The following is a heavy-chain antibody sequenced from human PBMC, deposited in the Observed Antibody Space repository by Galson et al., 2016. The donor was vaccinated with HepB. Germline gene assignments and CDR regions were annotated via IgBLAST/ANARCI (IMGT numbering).Heavy chain of an antibody. CDR1: GFTFDDYA. J-gene: IGHJ6*02. D-gene: IGHD3-16*01. CDR2: ISWNSDKI. V-gene: IGHV3-9*01. CDR3: PRDFTGRGAMDG. Sequence: SLRLSCAASGFTFDDYAMHWVRQAPGKGLEWVSGISWNSDKIGYADSVKGRFTISRDNAKNSLYLQMTSLRAEDTAIYFCPRDFTGRGAMDGWGQGTTVTVSS.